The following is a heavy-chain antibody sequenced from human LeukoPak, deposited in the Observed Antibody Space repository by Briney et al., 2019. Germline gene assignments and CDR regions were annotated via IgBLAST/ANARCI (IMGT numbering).Heavy chain of an antibody. Sequence: GSLRLSCAASGFTFSVYEMDWVRQAPGKGLEWVSYTSSSGATIYYADSVKGRFTISRDNAKNSLYLQMSSLRAEDTAVYYCARDGGYSGYDFDYWGQGTLVTVSS. CDR2: TSSSGATI. D-gene: IGHD5-12*01. CDR3: ARDGGYSGYDFDY. CDR1: GFTFSVYE. J-gene: IGHJ4*02. V-gene: IGHV3-48*03.